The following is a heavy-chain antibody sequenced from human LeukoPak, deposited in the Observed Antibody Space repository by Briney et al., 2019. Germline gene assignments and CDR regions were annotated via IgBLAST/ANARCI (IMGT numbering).Heavy chain of an antibody. Sequence: SVSVSYRASGGTFNIYAISWVRQARGQGVEWMGGIIPILGTANYTQKFQGRVTITTDESTSTAYMELSSPRSKDTAVYYCARESYDFWSGKRPYYYYFIDVWGQGTPVTVSS. J-gene: IGHJ6*03. CDR2: IIPILGTA. CDR3: ARESYDFWSGKRPYYYYFIDV. V-gene: IGHV1-69*05. CDR1: GGTFNIYA. D-gene: IGHD3-3*01.